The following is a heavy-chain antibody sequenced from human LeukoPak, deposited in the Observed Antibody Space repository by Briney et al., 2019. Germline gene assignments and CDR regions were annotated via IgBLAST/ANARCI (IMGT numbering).Heavy chain of an antibody. V-gene: IGHV3-30*18. CDR2: ISYDGSNK. CDR1: GFTFSGYG. D-gene: IGHD1-7*01. Sequence: GGSLRLSCAASGFTFSGYGMHWVRQAPGKGLEWVAVISYDGSNKYYADSVKGRFTISRDNSKNTLYLQMNSLRAEDTAVYYCAKDRGLELYYYYYGMDVWGQGTTVTVSS. J-gene: IGHJ6*02. CDR3: AKDRGLELYYYYYGMDV.